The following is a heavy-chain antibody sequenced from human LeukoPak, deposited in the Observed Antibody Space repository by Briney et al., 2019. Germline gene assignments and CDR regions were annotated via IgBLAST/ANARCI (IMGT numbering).Heavy chain of an antibody. CDR2: IYHSGST. D-gene: IGHD2-15*01. V-gene: IGHV4-38-2*02. CDR3: ARYCSGGSCYLFDY. J-gene: IGHJ4*02. CDR1: GYSISSGYY. Sequence: SENLSLTCTVSGYSISSGYYWGWIRQPPGKGLEWIGSIYHSGSTYYNPSLKSRVTISVDTSKNQFSLKLSSVTAADTAVYYCARYCSGGSCYLFDYWGQGTLVTVSS.